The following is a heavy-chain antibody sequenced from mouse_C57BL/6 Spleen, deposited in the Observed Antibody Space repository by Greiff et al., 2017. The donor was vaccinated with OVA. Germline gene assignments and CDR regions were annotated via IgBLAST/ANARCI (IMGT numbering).Heavy chain of an antibody. Sequence: VQLKQSGPELVKPGASVKISCKASGYSFTDYNMNWVKQSNGKSLEWIGVINPNYGTTSYNQKFKGKATLTVDQSSSTAYMQLNSLTSEDSAVYYCASCCSSPYYAMDYWGQGTSVTVSS. CDR2: INPNYGTT. D-gene: IGHD1-1*01. CDR1: GYSFTDYN. V-gene: IGHV1-39*01. J-gene: IGHJ4*01. CDR3: ASCCSSPYYAMDY.